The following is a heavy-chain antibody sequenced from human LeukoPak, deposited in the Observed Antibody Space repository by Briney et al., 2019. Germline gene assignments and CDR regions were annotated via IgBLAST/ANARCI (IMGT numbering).Heavy chain of an antibody. CDR1: RDSITTRTYY. CDR3: ARTNVAVRLLTDS. CDR2: IYHSGST. D-gene: IGHD6-19*01. V-gene: IGHV4-39*07. J-gene: IGHJ5*01. Sequence: SETLSLTCTVSRDSITTRTYYWGWIRQPPGKGLEWIGSIYHSGSTYYNPSLKSRVTMSVDTSKNQFSLKLASVAAADTAVYCCARTNVAVRLLTDSWGQGTLVIVSS.